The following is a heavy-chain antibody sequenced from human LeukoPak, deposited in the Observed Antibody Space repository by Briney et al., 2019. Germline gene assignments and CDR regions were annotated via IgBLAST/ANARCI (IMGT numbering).Heavy chain of an antibody. D-gene: IGHD3-10*01. CDR1: GFTFSSYA. J-gene: IGHJ4*02. V-gene: IGHV3-23*01. CDR3: ARDPDGSGSYYLDY. Sequence: PGGSLRLSCAASGFTFSSYAMSWVRQAPGKGLEWVSAISGSGGSTYYADSVKGRFTISRDNSKNTLYLQMNSLRAEDTAVYYCARDPDGSGSYYLDYWGQGTLVTVSS. CDR2: ISGSGGST.